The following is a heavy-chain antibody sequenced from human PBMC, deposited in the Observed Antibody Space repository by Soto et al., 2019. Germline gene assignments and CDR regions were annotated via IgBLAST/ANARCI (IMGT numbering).Heavy chain of an antibody. V-gene: IGHV3-48*02. D-gene: IGHD6-13*01. CDR3: ARETAIAGSYFDY. Sequence: EVQLVESGGGLLQPGGSLRLSCAASGFPFSTYNMNWVRQAPGKGLEWLSYISSGSVTKYDADSVKGRFTISRDNAKKSLYLHMKSLRDEDTAVYYCARETAIAGSYFDYWGQGTLVTVSS. J-gene: IGHJ4*02. CDR2: ISSGSVTK. CDR1: GFPFSTYN.